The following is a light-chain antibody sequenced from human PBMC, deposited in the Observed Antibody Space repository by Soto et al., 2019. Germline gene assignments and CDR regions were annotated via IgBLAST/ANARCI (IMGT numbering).Light chain of an antibody. J-gene: IGKJ1*01. V-gene: IGKV1-6*01. CDR1: QGVRND. CDR2: GAS. CDR3: LQGWT. Sequence: AIQMTQSPSSLAASIGDRVTITCRASQGVRNDLGCYQQKPGKAPRLLIFGASTLQTGVPSRFSGSGSGTDFTLTISDLQSEDFATYYCLQGWTFGQGTRVEIK.